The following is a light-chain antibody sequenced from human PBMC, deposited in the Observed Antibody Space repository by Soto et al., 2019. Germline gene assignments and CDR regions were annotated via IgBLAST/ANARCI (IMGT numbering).Light chain of an antibody. CDR3: YSYAGRSTSV. V-gene: IGLV2-23*01. J-gene: IGLJ2*01. CDR1: SSDDGSYNL. CDR2: EDD. Sequence: QSVLTQPASVSGSPGQSITISCTRTSSDDGSYNLVSWYQQYPGKAPKLMIYEDDERPSGVSNRFSGSKSGNTASLTISGLQAEDEADYYCYSYAGRSTSVFGGGTKVTVL.